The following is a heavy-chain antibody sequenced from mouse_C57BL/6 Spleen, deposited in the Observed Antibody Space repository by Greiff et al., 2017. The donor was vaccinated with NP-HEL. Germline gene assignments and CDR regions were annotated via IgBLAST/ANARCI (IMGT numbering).Heavy chain of an antibody. J-gene: IGHJ4*01. CDR2: INPNNGCN. V-gene: IGHV1-18*01. CDR3: ANDTASCYFDNSMDY. Sequence: EVQLQQSGPELVKPGASVKISCKASGYTFTDYNMDWVKQSHGKSLEWIGDINPNNGCNKYNQKFKGKATLTVDKSSSTAYMQLRSLPSEDTAVYSSANDTASCYFDNSMDYWGQGTSVTVSS. CDR1: GYTFTDYN. D-gene: IGHD1-1*01.